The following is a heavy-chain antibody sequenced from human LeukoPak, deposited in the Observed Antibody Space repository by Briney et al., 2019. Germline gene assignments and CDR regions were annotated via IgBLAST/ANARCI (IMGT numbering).Heavy chain of an antibody. Sequence: GGSLRLSCAASGLAFSAYKMHWVRQVPRKGLVWVSRISTDGYTTDYADFVQGRFTASRDNTKNTWSLEMNSLRAEDTAVYYCVVGGSPGYWGQGTPVTVSS. CDR3: VVGGSPGY. J-gene: IGHJ4*02. D-gene: IGHD2-15*01. CDR2: ISTDGYTT. CDR1: GLAFSAYK. V-gene: IGHV3-74*01.